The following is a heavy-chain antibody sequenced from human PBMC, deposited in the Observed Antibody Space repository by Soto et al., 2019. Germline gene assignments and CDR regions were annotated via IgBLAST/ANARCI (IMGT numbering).Heavy chain of an antibody. CDR1: GFTFSDYC. J-gene: IGHJ6*03. Sequence: PGGSLRLSCAASGFTFSDYCMSWIRQAPGKGLEWVSYISSSGSTIYYADSVKGRFTISRDNAKNSLYLQMNSLRAEDTAVYYCAREGYCSSTSCLSSYYYYDMDVWGKGTTVTVS. CDR2: ISSSGSTI. V-gene: IGHV3-11*01. CDR3: AREGYCSSTSCLSSYYYYDMDV. D-gene: IGHD2-2*01.